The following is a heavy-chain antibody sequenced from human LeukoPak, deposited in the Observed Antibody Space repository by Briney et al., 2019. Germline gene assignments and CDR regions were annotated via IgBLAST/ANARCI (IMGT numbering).Heavy chain of an antibody. J-gene: IGHJ5*02. D-gene: IGHD2/OR15-2a*01. CDR1: GGSFSGYY. CDR3: AREYSNWFDP. V-gene: IGHV4-34*01. CDR2: INHSGST. Sequence: PSETLSLTCAVYGGSFSGYYWSWIRQPPGKGLEWIGEINHSGSTNYNPSLKSRVTISVDTSKNQFSLNLSSVTASDTAVYYCAREYSNWFDPWGQGTLVTVSS.